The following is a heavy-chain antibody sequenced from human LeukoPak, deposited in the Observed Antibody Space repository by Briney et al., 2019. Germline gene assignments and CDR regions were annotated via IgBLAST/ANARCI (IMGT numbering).Heavy chain of an antibody. Sequence: SETLSLTCTVSGGSISSYYWSWIRQPPGKGLEWIGYIYYSGNTNYNPSLESRVTISVDTSKNQFSLKLSSVTAADTAVYYCARVVGATIDYWGQGTLVTVSS. J-gene: IGHJ4*02. CDR3: ARVVGATIDY. CDR1: GGSISSYY. V-gene: IGHV4-59*01. D-gene: IGHD1-26*01. CDR2: IYYSGNT.